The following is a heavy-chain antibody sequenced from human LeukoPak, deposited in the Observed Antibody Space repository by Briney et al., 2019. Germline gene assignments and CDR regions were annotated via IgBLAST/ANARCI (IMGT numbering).Heavy chain of an antibody. CDR2: INWDGGST. V-gene: IGHV3-20*04. CDR3: ARGDYYGSGSSGGDY. Sequence: PGGSLRLSCAASGFTFDDYGIKWVRQAPGKGLEWVSVINWDGGSTGYADSGKGRFTISRDKDKNQLYLQINKLRAEDTALYLFARGDYYGSGSSGGDYWGQATLVTVSS. CDR1: GFTFDDYG. J-gene: IGHJ4*02. D-gene: IGHD3-10*01.